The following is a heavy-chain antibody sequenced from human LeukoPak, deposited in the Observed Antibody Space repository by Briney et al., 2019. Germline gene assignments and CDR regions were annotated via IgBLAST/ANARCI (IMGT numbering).Heavy chain of an antibody. CDR1: GYTFTGYY. CDR2: INPNSGGT. V-gene: IGHV1-2*02. Sequence: ASVKVSCKASGYTFTGYYMHWVRQAPGQGLEWMGWINPNSGGTNYAQKFQGRVTMTRDMSTSTVYMELSSLRSEDTAVYYCARENCSGGSCSIDYWGQGTLVTVSS. J-gene: IGHJ4*02. D-gene: IGHD2-15*01. CDR3: ARENCSGGSCSIDY.